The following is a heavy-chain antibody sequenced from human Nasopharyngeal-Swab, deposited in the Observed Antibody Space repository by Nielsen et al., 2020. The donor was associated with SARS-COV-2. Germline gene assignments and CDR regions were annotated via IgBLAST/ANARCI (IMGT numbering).Heavy chain of an antibody. CDR3: ARVWSSSSGDAFDI. Sequence: SCAISGDSVSSNSAAWNWIRQSPSRGLEWLGRTYYRSKWYNDYAVSVKSRITINPDTSKNQFSLQPNSVTPEDTAVYYCARVWSSSSGDAFDIWGQGTMVTVSS. D-gene: IGHD6-6*01. J-gene: IGHJ3*02. V-gene: IGHV6-1*01. CDR1: GDSVSSNSAA. CDR2: TYYRSKWYN.